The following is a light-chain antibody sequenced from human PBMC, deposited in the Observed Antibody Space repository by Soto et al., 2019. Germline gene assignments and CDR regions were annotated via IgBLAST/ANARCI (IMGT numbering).Light chain of an antibody. CDR3: QQYGSSPRT. Sequence: EIVLTQSPGTPSLSPGERTTLSRRASQSVSNSYLAWYQQKPGQAPRLLNYGASSRATGIPDRFSGSGSGTDFTLTISRLEPEDFAVYYCQQYGSSPRTFGQGTKVDIK. CDR1: QSVSNSY. V-gene: IGKV3-20*01. CDR2: GAS. J-gene: IGKJ1*01.